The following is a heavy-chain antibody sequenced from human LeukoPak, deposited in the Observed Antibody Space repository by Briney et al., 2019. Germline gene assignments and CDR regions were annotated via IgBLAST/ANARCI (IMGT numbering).Heavy chain of an antibody. CDR2: IYITGNT. J-gene: IGHJ4*02. Sequence: SETLSLTCTVSGGSISSYYWSWIRQPAGKGLEWIGRIYITGNTKYNPSLKSRVTMSVDMSKNQFSLKLSSVTAADTAVYYCARSRGWLQSHPLDYWGQGTLVTVSS. V-gene: IGHV4-4*07. CDR1: GGSISSYY. CDR3: ARSRGWLQSHPLDY. D-gene: IGHD5-24*01.